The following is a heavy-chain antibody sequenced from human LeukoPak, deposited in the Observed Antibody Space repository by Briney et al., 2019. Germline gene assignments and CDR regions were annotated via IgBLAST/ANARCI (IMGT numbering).Heavy chain of an antibody. CDR2: IYHSGST. J-gene: IGHJ4*02. Sequence: SETLSLTCAVYGGAFSGYYWSWIRQPPGKGLEWIGSIYHSGSTYYNPSLKSRVTISVDTSKNQFSLKLSSVTAADTAVYYCARGPALGIDYWGQGTLVTVSS. CDR3: ARGPALGIDY. V-gene: IGHV4-34*01. CDR1: GGAFSGYY. D-gene: IGHD2-2*01.